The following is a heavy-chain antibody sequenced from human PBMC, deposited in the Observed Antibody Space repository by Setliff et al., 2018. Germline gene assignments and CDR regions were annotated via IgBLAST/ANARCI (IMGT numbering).Heavy chain of an antibody. D-gene: IGHD3-9*01. Sequence: ASVKVSCKTSGYTFNDYGIAWVRQAPGQGLEWMGWISAHTGNTKFAQKFQGRVTMTTDPSTATAYMELRGLRPDDTAVYYCARGARILTGYFRSFDYWGQGTLVTV. CDR3: ARGARILTGYFRSFDY. V-gene: IGHV1-18*01. CDR2: ISAHTGNT. CDR1: GYTFNDYG. J-gene: IGHJ4*02.